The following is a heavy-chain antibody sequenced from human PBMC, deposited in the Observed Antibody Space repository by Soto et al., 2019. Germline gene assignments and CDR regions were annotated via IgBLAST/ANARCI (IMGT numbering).Heavy chain of an antibody. D-gene: IGHD3-3*01. Sequence: QVQLVESGGGVVQPGRSLRLSCAASGFTFSSYGMHWVRRAPGKGLEWVAVIWYDGSNKYYADSVKGRFTISRDNSKNTLYLQMNSLRTEDTAVYYCAREGQYDFWSGYANYFDYWGQGTLVTVSS. V-gene: IGHV3-33*01. J-gene: IGHJ4*02. CDR1: GFTFSSYG. CDR2: IWYDGSNK. CDR3: AREGQYDFWSGYANYFDY.